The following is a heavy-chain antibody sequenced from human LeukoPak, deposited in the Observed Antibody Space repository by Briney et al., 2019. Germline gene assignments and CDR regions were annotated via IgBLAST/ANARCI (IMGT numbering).Heavy chain of an antibody. CDR3: ARQTTVATDC. V-gene: IGHV3-33*07. Sequence: GGSLRLSCAASGFTFSSYGMYWVRQAPGKGLEWVALIWFDGTNKYYADSVKGRFTISRDNSNNTLYLQMNSLRVEDTAVYYCARQTTVATDCWGQGTLVTVSS. J-gene: IGHJ4*02. CDR1: GFTFSSYG. CDR2: IWFDGTNK. D-gene: IGHD4-23*01.